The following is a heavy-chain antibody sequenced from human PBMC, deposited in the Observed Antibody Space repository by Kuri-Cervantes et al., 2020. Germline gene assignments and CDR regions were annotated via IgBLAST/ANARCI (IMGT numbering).Heavy chain of an antibody. CDR1: GGSISSGGYS. V-gene: IGHV4-30-2*01. D-gene: IGHD6-13*01. CDR3: ARVGSSWYRNLGGWFDP. CDR2: IYHSGST. J-gene: IGHJ5*02. Sequence: SETLSLTCAVSGGSISSGGYSWSWIRQPPGKGLEWIGYIYHSGSTYYNPSLKSRVTISVDRSKNQFSLKLSSVTAADTAVYYCARVGSSWYRNLGGWFDPWGQGTLVTVSS.